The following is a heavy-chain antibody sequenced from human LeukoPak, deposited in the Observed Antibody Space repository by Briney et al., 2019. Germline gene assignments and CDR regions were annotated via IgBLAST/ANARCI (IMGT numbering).Heavy chain of an antibody. J-gene: IGHJ4*02. CDR2: ICASGRCT. CDR1: GFSFINNA. V-gene: IGHV3-23*01. CDR3: AKYINVPGTQLLGDY. Sequence: GGSLRLSCAASGFSFINNAMGWVRQAPGKGLEWVSGICASGRCTFYAAPVRGRFTVSRDNSKNSLYLQTNSLRAEDTAVYYCAKYINVPGTQLLGDYWGQGALVTVSS. D-gene: IGHD1-1*01.